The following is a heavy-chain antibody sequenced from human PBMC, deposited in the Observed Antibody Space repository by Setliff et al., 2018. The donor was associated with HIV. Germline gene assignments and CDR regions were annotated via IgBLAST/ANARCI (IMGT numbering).Heavy chain of an antibody. Sequence: NPSETLSLTCTVSGGSISSSSYYWGWIRQPPGKGLEWIGSNYYSGSTYYNSSLKSRVTISVDTSKNQFSLKLSSVTAADTAVYNCARDRGFPWGQGTLVTVSS. D-gene: IGHD3-10*01. CDR1: GGSISSSSYY. J-gene: IGHJ5*02. CDR2: NYYSGST. CDR3: ARDRGFP. V-gene: IGHV4-39*07.